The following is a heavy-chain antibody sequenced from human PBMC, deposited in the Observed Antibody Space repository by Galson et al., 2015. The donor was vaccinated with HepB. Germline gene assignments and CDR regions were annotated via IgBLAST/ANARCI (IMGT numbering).Heavy chain of an antibody. Sequence: SLRLSCAASGFPFSSYAMTWVRQIPEKGLEWVSVINGDGDTTHYADSVKGRFTISRDNSKNTLYLQMNSLRAEDTAIFYCASGIVDSGWPDDAFAVWGQGTTVTVSP. D-gene: IGHD6-19*01. CDR3: ASGIVDSGWPDDAFAV. V-gene: IGHV3-23*01. J-gene: IGHJ3*01. CDR2: INGDGDTT. CDR1: GFPFSSYA.